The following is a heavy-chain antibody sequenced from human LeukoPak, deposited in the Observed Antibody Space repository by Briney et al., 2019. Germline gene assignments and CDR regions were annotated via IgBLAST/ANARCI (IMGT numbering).Heavy chain of an antibody. J-gene: IGHJ4*02. CDR2: IKQDGSER. CDR1: GFTFNTYW. CDR3: ARKTVAVAGKFDY. D-gene: IGHD6-19*01. Sequence: GSLRLSCAASGFTFNTYWMSWVRRAPGKGLEWLANIKQDGSERYYADSVKGRFTISRDNAKNSLYLQMNSLRAEDTAVYYCARKTVAVAGKFDYWGQGTLVTVSS. V-gene: IGHV3-7*01.